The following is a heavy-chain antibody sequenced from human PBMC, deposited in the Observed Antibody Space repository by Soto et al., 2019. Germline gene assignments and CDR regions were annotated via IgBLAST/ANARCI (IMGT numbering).Heavy chain of an antibody. CDR3: MLGSGWKDFDY. CDR1: GGSITSSSYY. CDR2: IYYSGST. D-gene: IGHD3-22*01. V-gene: IGHV4-39*01. Sequence: SETLSLTCTVSGGSITSSSYYWGWIRQPPGKGLEWIGNIYYSGSTYYNPSLKSRVTISVDTSKNQFSLKLSSVTAADTAVYYCMLGSGWKDFDYWGQGTLVTVSA. J-gene: IGHJ4*02.